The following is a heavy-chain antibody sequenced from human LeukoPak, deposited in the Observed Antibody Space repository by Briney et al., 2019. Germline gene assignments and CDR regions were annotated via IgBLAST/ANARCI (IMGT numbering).Heavy chain of an antibody. CDR1: GFTFSSYS. Sequence: KPGGSLRLSCAASGFTFSSYSMNWVRQAPGKGLEWVSSISSSSSYIYYADSVKGRFTISRDNAKNSLYLQMNSLRAEDTAVYYCARDASGSYYHNWFDPWGQGTLVTVSS. CDR2: ISSSSSYI. J-gene: IGHJ5*02. D-gene: IGHD1-26*01. CDR3: ARDASGSYYHNWFDP. V-gene: IGHV3-21*04.